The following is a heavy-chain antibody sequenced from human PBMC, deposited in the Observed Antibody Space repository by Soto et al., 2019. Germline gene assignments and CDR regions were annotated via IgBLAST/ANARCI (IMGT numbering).Heavy chain of an antibody. CDR3: ARVAPGYSRYFDY. D-gene: IGHD6-13*01. V-gene: IGHV3-48*01. J-gene: IGHJ4*02. Sequence: GGSLRLSCAASGFTFSSYSMNWVRQAPGKGLEWVSYISSSSSTIYYADSVKGRFTISRDNAKNSLYLQMNSLRAEDTAVYYCARVAPGYSRYFDYWGQGTLVTSPQ. CDR2: ISSSSSTI. CDR1: GFTFSSYS.